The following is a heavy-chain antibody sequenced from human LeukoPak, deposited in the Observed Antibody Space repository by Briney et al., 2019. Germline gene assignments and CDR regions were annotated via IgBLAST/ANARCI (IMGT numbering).Heavy chain of an antibody. D-gene: IGHD3-22*01. CDR2: ISYDGSKK. CDR1: GFTFSSYG. J-gene: IGHJ2*01. Sequence: GRSLRLSCAASGFTFSSYGIHWVRQAPGKGLEWVAVISYDGSKKYYADSVKGRFTISRDNSKNTLYLQMNSLTAEDTAVYYCAKSQGDYYDSSGHTRYFDLWGRGTLVTVSS. V-gene: IGHV3-30*18. CDR3: AKSQGDYYDSSGHTRYFDL.